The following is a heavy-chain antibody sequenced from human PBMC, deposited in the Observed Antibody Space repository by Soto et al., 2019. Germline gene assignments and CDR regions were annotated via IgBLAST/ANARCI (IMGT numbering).Heavy chain of an antibody. CDR1: GGSISSGDYY. J-gene: IGHJ6*02. CDR2: IYYSGST. Sequence: SETLSFTCTVSGGSISSGDYYWSWIRQPPGKGLEWIGYIYYSGSTYYNPSLKSRVTISVDTSKNQFSLKLSSVTAADTAVYYCARDHTTYYYGMDVWGQGTTVTVSS. CDR3: ARDHTTYYYGMDV. V-gene: IGHV4-30-4*01.